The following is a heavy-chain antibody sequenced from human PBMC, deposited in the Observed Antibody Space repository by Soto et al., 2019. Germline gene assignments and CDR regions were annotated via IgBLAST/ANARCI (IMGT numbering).Heavy chain of an antibody. Sequence: VQLVQSGAEVEPPGASVKVSWTPPGFDFTNNYVHWVRQAPGPGPEWMGVIDHAGAVSIHARKPHNRITGTTDTATNSIGMSLNTPTSEATANNYCAPGSSHTSPASPRDKNSAWGGWAFYPWGQGTQFPVPS. D-gene: IGHD3-16*01. J-gene: IGHJ5*02. CDR1: GFDFTNNY. CDR2: IDHAGAVS. V-gene: IGHV1-46*01. CDR3: APGSSHTSPASPRDKNSAWGGWAFYP.